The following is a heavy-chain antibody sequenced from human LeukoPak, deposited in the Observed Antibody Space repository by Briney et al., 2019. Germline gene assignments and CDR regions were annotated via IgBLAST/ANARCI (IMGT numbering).Heavy chain of an antibody. V-gene: IGHV4-39*07. CDR2: IYYSGSI. CDR1: GGSISSSSYY. D-gene: IGHD6-19*01. CDR3: ARVLAVAGTSAFDI. J-gene: IGHJ3*02. Sequence: SETLSLTCTVSGGSISSSSYYWGWIRQPPGKGLEWIGSIYYSGSIYYNPSLKSRVTISVDTSKNQFSLKLSSVTAADTAVYYCARVLAVAGTSAFDIWGQGTMVTVSS.